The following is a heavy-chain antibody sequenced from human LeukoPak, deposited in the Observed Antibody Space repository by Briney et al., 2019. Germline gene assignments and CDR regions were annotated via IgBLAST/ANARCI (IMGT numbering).Heavy chain of an antibody. Sequence: SQTLSLTCTVSGGSISSGGYYWSWIRQHPGKGLEWIGYIYYSGSTYYNPSLKSRVTISVNTSKNQFSLKLSSVTAADTAVYYCAKGGDYDFWSGSDYWGQGTLVTVSS. CDR2: IYYSGST. CDR3: AKGGDYDFWSGSDY. D-gene: IGHD3-3*01. J-gene: IGHJ4*02. V-gene: IGHV4-31*03. CDR1: GGSISSGGYY.